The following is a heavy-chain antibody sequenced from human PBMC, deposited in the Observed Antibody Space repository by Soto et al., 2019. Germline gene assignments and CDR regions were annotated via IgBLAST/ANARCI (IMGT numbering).Heavy chain of an antibody. J-gene: IGHJ4*02. CDR3: ARDLGTSIAAAGPALGY. V-gene: IGHV3-30-3*01. CDR1: GFTFSSYA. CDR2: ISYDGSNK. D-gene: IGHD6-13*01. Sequence: QVQLVESGGGVVQPGRSLRLSCAASGFTFSSYAMHWVRQAPGKGLEWVAVISYDGSNKNYADSVKGRFTISRDNSKNTLYLQMNSLRAEDTAVYYCARDLGTSIAAAGPALGYWGQGTLVTVSS.